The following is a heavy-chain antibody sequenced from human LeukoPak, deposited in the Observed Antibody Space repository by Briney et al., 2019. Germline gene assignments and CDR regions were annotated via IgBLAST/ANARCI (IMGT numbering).Heavy chain of an antibody. V-gene: IGHV5-51*01. J-gene: IGHJ5*02. Sequence: GESLKISCKGSAYSFSSFWIAWVRQMPGKGLEWMGIIFPGDSDTRYRPSLQGQVTISVDKSIDTAFLQWSSLKASDSAIYYCARLTSFADLLTATRRSWFDPWGQGTLVTVSS. CDR3: ARLTSFADLLTATRRSWFDP. CDR1: AYSFSSFW. D-gene: IGHD2-21*02. CDR2: IFPGDSDT.